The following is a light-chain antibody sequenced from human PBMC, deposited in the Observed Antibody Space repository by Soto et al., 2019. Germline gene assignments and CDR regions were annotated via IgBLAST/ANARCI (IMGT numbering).Light chain of an antibody. J-gene: IGKJ5*01. V-gene: IGKV3-20*01. CDR3: QQYGSSPPIT. CDR2: DAS. CDR1: QSVSSY. Sequence: EIVLTQSPATLSLSPGERATLSCRASQSVSSYLAWYQQKPGQAPRLLIYDASSRATGIPDRFSGSGSGTDFTLTISRLEPEDFAVYYCQQYGSSPPITCGQGTRLEIK.